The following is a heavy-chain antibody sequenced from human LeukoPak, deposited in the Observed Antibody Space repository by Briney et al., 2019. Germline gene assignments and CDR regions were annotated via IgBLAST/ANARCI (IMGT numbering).Heavy chain of an antibody. D-gene: IGHD3-10*01. CDR2: IRYDGSNK. V-gene: IGHV3-30*02. J-gene: IGHJ4*02. CDR1: GFTFSSYG. CDR3: AKDDFYYGSGSYPDY. Sequence: GGSLRLSCAASGFTFSSYGMHWVRQAPGKGLEWVSFIRYDGSNKFYVDSVKGRFTISRDNSKNTLYLQMNSLRTEDTAVYYCAKDDFYYGSGSYPDYWGQGTLVTVSS.